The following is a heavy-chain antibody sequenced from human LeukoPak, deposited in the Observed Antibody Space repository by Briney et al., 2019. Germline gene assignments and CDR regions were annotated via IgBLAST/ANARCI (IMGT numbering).Heavy chain of an antibody. J-gene: IGHJ4*02. CDR1: GFTFSSYG. CDR2: IWYDGSNK. Sequence: GGSLRLSCAASGFTFSSYGMHWVRQAPGKGLEWVAVIWYDGSNKYYADSVKGRFTISRDNSKNTPYLQMNSLRAEDTAVYYCARDFGVAGGPDYWGQGTLVTVSS. D-gene: IGHD3-3*01. CDR3: ARDFGVAGGPDY. V-gene: IGHV3-33*01.